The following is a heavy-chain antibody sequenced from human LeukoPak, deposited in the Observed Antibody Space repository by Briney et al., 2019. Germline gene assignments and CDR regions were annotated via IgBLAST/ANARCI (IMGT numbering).Heavy chain of an antibody. J-gene: IGHJ4*02. CDR2: IYYSVDT. CDR3: ARRRYYDSSGYNPTYYFDY. D-gene: IGHD3-22*01. CDR1: GDSIIGSY. Sequence: SETLSLTCVVSGDSIIGSYWSWIRQAPGKGLEWIGYIYYSVDTDYNPSLKSRVTISVDMSKKQISLRLTSVTAADTAVYYCARRRYYDSSGYNPTYYFDYWGQGILVTVYS. V-gene: IGHV4-59*01.